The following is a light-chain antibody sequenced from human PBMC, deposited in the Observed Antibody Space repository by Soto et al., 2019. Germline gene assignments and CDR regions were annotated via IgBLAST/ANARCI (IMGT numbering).Light chain of an antibody. J-gene: IGLJ2*01. Sequence: QSVLTQPPSASGTPGQRVTISCSGSTSNIGSNYVYWYQQLPGTAPKLLIYMNNQRPSGVPDRFSGSKSGTSASLAISGLRSEDEADYYCAAWGDSLSGRVFGGGTKLTVL. CDR1: TSNIGSNY. CDR2: MNN. CDR3: AAWGDSLSGRV. V-gene: IGLV1-47*01.